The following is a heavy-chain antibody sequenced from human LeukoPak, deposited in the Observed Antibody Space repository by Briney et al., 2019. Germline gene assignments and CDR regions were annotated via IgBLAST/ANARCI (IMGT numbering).Heavy chain of an antibody. CDR1: GGSISSSSYY. CDR3: ARLSVAPPIVYYFDY. D-gene: IGHD2-2*01. J-gene: IGHJ4*02. Sequence: PSETLSLTCTVSGGSISSSSYYWGWIRQPPGKGLEWIGSIYYSGSTYYNPSLKSRVTISVDTSKNQFSLKLSSVTAADTAVYYCARLSVAPPIVYYFDYWGQGTLVTVSS. CDR2: IYYSGST. V-gene: IGHV4-39*01.